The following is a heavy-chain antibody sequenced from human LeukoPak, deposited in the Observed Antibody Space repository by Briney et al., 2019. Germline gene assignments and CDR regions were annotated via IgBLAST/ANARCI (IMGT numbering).Heavy chain of an antibody. V-gene: IGHV3-66*01. J-gene: IGHJ4*02. Sequence: GGSLRLSCAASGFTFSSYSMNWVRQAPGKGLEWVSVIYSGGSTYYADSVKGRFTISRDNSKNTLYLQMNSLRAEDTAVYYCLNYGPFDYWGQGTLVTVSS. CDR2: IYSGGST. CDR3: LNYGPFDY. D-gene: IGHD4-11*01. CDR1: GFTFSSYS.